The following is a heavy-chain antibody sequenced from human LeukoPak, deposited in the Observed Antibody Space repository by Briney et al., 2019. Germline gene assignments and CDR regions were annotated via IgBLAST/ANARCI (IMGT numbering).Heavy chain of an antibody. CDR3: AVSPDYYDSSGNYYYYMDV. J-gene: IGHJ6*03. Sequence: RASVKVSCKASGGTFSSYAISWVRQAPGQGLEWMGGIIPIFGTANYAQKFQGRVTITADESTSTAYMELSSLRSEDTAVYYCAVSPDYYDSSGNYYYYMDVWGKGTTVTVSS. V-gene: IGHV1-69*01. CDR2: IIPIFGTA. D-gene: IGHD3-22*01. CDR1: GGTFSSYA.